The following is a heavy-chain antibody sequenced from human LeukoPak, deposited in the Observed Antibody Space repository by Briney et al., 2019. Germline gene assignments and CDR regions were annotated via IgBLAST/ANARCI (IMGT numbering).Heavy chain of an antibody. CDR2: ISGSGGST. J-gene: IGHJ4*02. V-gene: IGHV3-23*01. D-gene: IGHD5-24*01. CDR1: GFTFSSYA. Sequence: QTGGSLRLSCAASGFTFSSYAMSWVRQAPGKGLEWVSAISGSGGSTYYADSVKGRFTISRDNAKNSLYLQMNSLRADDTAVYYCARGRDGHYFDHWGQGTLVTVSS. CDR3: ARGRDGHYFDH.